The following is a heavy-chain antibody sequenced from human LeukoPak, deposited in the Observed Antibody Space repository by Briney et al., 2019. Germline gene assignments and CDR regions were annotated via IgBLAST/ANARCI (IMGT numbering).Heavy chain of an antibody. Sequence: SETLSLTCTVSGGSISSGGSIGSFYWSWIRQPAGEGLEWIGRIDAGGSTNYNPSLRGRVTISVDTSKNQFSLKLSSVTAADTAVYYCARTVVVVASCWFDPWGQGTLVTVSS. CDR3: ARTVVVVASCWFDP. V-gene: IGHV4-61*02. CDR2: IDAGGST. D-gene: IGHD2-15*01. J-gene: IGHJ5*02. CDR1: GGSISSGGSIGSFY.